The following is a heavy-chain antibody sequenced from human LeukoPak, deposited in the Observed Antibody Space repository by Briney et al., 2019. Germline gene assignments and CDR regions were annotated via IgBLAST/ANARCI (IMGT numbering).Heavy chain of an antibody. CDR3: AKDHSGWYRFAFDY. CDR2: ISYDGSNK. J-gene: IGHJ4*02. V-gene: IGHV3-30-3*01. Sequence: GALRLSCAASGFTFSSYAMHWVRQAPGKGLEWVAVISYDGSNKYYADSVKGRFTISRDNSKNTLYLQMNSLRAEDTAVYYCAKDHSGWYRFAFDYWGQGTLVTVSS. CDR1: GFTFSSYA. D-gene: IGHD6-19*01.